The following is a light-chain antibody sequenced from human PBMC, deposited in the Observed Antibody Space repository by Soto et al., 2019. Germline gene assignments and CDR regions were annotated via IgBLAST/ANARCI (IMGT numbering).Light chain of an antibody. Sequence: EIVMTQSPATLSVSPGERATLSCRASQSVYSNLAWYQQKPGQAPRLLIYGASTRATGIPARFSGSGAGTEFTLTISSLQSEDSAVYYCQQYNNWPPVTFDGGTKVEIK. CDR2: GAS. CDR1: QSVYSN. CDR3: QQYNNWPPVT. J-gene: IGKJ4*01. V-gene: IGKV3D-15*01.